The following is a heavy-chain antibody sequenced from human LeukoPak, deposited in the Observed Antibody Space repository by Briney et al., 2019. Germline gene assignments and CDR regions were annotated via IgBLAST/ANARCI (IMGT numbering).Heavy chain of an antibody. D-gene: IGHD2-15*01. CDR3: ARDLGVCSGGTCYSVYDY. J-gene: IGHJ4*02. CDR1: GFIVSRYW. V-gene: IGHV3-7*01. Sequence: PGGSLRLSCAASGFIVSRYWMSWVRQAPGKGLEWVADIKEDGSEKHCVDSVTGRFTISRDNAENSLYLQMNSLRAEDTAIYYCARDLGVCSGGTCYSVYDYWGQGTLVTVSS. CDR2: IKEDGSEK.